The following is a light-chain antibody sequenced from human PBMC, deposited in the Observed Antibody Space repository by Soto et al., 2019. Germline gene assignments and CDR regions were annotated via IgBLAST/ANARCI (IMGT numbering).Light chain of an antibody. CDR1: QSVITNY. J-gene: IGKJ1*01. CDR2: GAS. V-gene: IGKV3-20*01. CDR3: QQYARSGT. Sequence: NVLIPSAGPLPLSRGERASRCXGASQSVITNYLAWCQPEHGQAPXLXLXGASNRATGIPDRFSGSESRTDFTLTISRLEPEECAVYSCQQYARSGTFGQGTRWIS.